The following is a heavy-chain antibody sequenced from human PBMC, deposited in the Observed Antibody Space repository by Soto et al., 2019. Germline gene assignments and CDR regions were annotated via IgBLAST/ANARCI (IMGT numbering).Heavy chain of an antibody. D-gene: IGHD4-17*01. Sequence: PGGSLRLSCAASGFTFSSYGMHWVRQAPGKGLEWVAVISYDGSNKYYADSVKGRFTISRDNSKNTLYLQMNSLRAEDTAVYYCAKDHDYGDSYWYLDLWGRGTLVTVSS. CDR2: ISYDGSNK. J-gene: IGHJ2*01. V-gene: IGHV3-30*18. CDR3: AKDHDYGDSYWYLDL. CDR1: GFTFSSYG.